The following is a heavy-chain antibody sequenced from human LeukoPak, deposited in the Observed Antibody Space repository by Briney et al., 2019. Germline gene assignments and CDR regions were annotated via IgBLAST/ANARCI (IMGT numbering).Heavy chain of an antibody. Sequence: GGSLRLSCAASGFTFSSYWMHWVRQAPGKGLVWVSRINSDGSSTSYADSVKGRFTISRDNAKNTLYLQMNSLRAEDTAVYYCARGPEYFDWLLNYWGQGTLVTVSS. V-gene: IGHV3-74*01. CDR1: GFTFSSYW. CDR3: ARGPEYFDWLLNY. J-gene: IGHJ4*02. D-gene: IGHD3-9*01. CDR2: INSDGSST.